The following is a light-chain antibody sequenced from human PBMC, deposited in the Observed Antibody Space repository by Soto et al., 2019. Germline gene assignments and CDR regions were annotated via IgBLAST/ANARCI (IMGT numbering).Light chain of an antibody. J-gene: IGKJ1*01. CDR1: QDISRY. CDR3: QQYGSSRWT. CDR2: DAS. Sequence: DIQMTQSPSSLSASVGDRVTITCQASQDISRYLNWYQHKPGKAPKLLIYDASNLETRVPSRFSGSGSGTDFTLTISRLEPEDFAVYYCQQYGSSRWTFGQGTKVDIK. V-gene: IGKV1-33*01.